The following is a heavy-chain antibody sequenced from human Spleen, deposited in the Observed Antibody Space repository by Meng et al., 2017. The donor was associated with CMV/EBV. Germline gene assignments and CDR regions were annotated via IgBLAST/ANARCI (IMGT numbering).Heavy chain of an antibody. V-gene: IGHV3-33*01. CDR2: IWYDGSNK. CDR3: ARDFYYDPYYYGMDV. D-gene: IGHD3-22*01. J-gene: IGHJ6*02. Sequence: GESLKISCAASGFTFSSYGMHWVRQAPGKGLEWVAVIWYDGSNKYYADSVKGRFTISRDNSKNTLYLQMNSLRAEDTAVYYCARDFYYDPYYYGMDVWGQGTTVTVSS. CDR1: GFTFSSYG.